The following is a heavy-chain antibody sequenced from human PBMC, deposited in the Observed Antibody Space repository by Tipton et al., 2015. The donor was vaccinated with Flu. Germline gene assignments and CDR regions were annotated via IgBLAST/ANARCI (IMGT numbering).Heavy chain of an antibody. CDR3: ARGPGVTIFGVVYAIYYYYGMDV. D-gene: IGHD3-3*01. Sequence: LRLSCAVYGGSFSGYYWSWIRQPPGKGLEWIGEINHSGSTNYNPSLKSRVTISVDTSKNQFSLKLSSVTAADTAVYYCARGPGVTIFGVVYAIYYYYGMDVWGQGTTVTVPS. CDR2: INHSGST. CDR1: GGSFSGYY. J-gene: IGHJ6*02. V-gene: IGHV4-34*01.